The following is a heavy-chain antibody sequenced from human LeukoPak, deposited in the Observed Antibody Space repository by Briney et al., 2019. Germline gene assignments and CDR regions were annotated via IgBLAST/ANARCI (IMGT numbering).Heavy chain of an antibody. J-gene: IGHJ3*02. V-gene: IGHV3-23*01. Sequence: GGSLRLSCAASGFTFSSHGMSWVRQAPGKGLEWVSAISAFGDSTYYADSVKGRFTISRDKSQNILYLQMNRLRVEDTAVYYCARISGGSFDIWGQGTTVTVYS. CDR3: ARISGGSFDI. CDR1: GFTFSSHG. D-gene: IGHD3-10*01. CDR2: ISAFGDST.